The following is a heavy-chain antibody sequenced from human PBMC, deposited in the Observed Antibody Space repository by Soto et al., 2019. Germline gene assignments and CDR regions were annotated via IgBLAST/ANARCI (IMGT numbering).Heavy chain of an antibody. Sequence: QVQLVQSAAEVKKPGASVKVSCQASGYTFKAFGISWVRQAPGHGLEWMGWISAYNGNTNYAQKFQDRVTMTTDTSTSTAYMELRSLKSDDAAVYYCARDRQLDRPGWFDPWGQGTLVTVSS. D-gene: IGHD1-1*01. J-gene: IGHJ5*02. CDR3: ARDRQLDRPGWFDP. V-gene: IGHV1-18*01. CDR2: ISAYNGNT. CDR1: GYTFKAFG.